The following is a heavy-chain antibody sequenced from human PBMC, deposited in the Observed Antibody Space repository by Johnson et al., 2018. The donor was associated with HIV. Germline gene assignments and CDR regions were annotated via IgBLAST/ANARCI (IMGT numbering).Heavy chain of an antibody. Sequence: QVQLVESGGGVVQPGGSLRLSCAASGFTFSSYGMHWVRQAPGKGLEWVALIRYDGSKRYYADSVKGRFTISRDNSKNTLYLQMNSLRAEDTAVYYCAKDAFDIWGQGTMVTVSS. CDR2: IRYDGSKR. J-gene: IGHJ3*02. CDR1: GFTFSSYG. V-gene: IGHV3-30*02. CDR3: AKDAFDI.